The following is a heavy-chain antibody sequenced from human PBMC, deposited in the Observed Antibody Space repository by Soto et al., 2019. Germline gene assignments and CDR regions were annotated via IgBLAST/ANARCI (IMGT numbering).Heavy chain of an antibody. Sequence: EVQLVQSGAEVKKPGATVKLSCKVSGYTFTDYYVHWVQQAPGKGLEWMGLVDSADGETIYAEKFQGRVTMTAETSADTAYMELTSLRSADAAVYYCGTVGRLGSTGASTNGMDVWGQVTTVTVSS. CDR1: GYTFTDYY. V-gene: IGHV1-69-2*01. CDR3: GTVGRLGSTGASTNGMDV. CDR2: VDSADGET. D-gene: IGHD1-26*01. J-gene: IGHJ6*02.